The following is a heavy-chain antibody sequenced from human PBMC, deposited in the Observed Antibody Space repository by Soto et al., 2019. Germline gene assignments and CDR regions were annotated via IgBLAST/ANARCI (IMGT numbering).Heavy chain of an antibody. CDR1: GYTFTSYD. CDR3: YYFDY. CDR2: MNPNSGNT. Sequence: ASVKVSCKASGYTFTSYDINWVRQATGQGLEWMGWMNPNSGNTGYAQKFRGRITMTRNTSISTAYMELSSLRSEDSSWYTLYYFDYWGQGTLVTVSS. J-gene: IGHJ4*02. D-gene: IGHD2-2*02. V-gene: IGHV1-8*01.